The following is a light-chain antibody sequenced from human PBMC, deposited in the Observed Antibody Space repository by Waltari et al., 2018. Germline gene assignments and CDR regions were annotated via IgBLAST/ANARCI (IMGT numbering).Light chain of an antibody. CDR3: SSYAGSHNVV. V-gene: IGLV2-8*01. Sequence: QSALTQPPSASGSPGQSVSISCTGPSSDVGGSTYVSWYQQHPGKAPKLMIYAVSKRPSGVPDRFSASKSGNTASLIVSGLQAEDEADYYCSSYAGSHNVVFGGGTRLTVL. J-gene: IGLJ2*01. CDR1: SSDVGGSTY. CDR2: AVS.